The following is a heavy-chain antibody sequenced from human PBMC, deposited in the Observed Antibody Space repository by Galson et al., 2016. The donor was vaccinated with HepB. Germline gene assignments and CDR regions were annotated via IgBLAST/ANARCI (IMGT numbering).Heavy chain of an antibody. J-gene: IGHJ6*02. D-gene: IGHD2-2*01. CDR3: AKDLSNIVVVPVAMGDYLHYYGMDV. V-gene: IGHV3-23*01. CDR1: GFTSRNYA. CDR2: ISGSGTRT. Sequence: SLRLSCAVSGFTSRNYAMNWVRQAPGKGLEWVSTISGSGTRTFYAGSVKGRFTISRDNSNDTLYLQMTSLRDEDTARYYCAKDLSNIVVVPVAMGDYLHYYGMDVWGQGTTVTVSS.